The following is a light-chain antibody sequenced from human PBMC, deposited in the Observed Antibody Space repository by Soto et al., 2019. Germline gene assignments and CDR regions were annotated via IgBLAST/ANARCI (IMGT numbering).Light chain of an antibody. J-gene: IGLJ2*01. CDR2: DVS. CDR1: SNDVGGYDY. CDR3: SSYTSRATLV. V-gene: IGLV2-14*03. Sequence: QSVLTQPASVSGSPGQSITIFCTGTSNDVGGYDYVTWYQHHPGKAPKLMIYDVSNRPSGISDRFSASKSGNTASLTISGVQAEDEAHYYCSSYTSRATLVFGGGTQLTVL.